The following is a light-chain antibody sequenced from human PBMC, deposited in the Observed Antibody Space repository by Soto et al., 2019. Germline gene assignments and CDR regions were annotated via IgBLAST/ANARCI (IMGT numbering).Light chain of an antibody. CDR1: QSVSSRY. J-gene: IGKJ3*01. CDR2: GAS. CDR3: QQYGTSPFT. Sequence: EIVLTQSPGTLSLSPGERASLSCRASQSVSSRYLAWYQQKPGQALRLLIYGASSRAAGIPDRFRGSRSATDFTLTIAGLEPEDFAIYYCQQYGTSPFTFGPGTKVDVK. V-gene: IGKV3-20*01.